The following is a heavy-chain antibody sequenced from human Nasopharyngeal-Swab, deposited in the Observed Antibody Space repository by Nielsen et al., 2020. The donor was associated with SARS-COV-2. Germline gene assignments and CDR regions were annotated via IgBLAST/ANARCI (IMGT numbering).Heavy chain of an antibody. CDR1: GFTFDDYA. CDR3: AKVSITPYDAFDI. CDR2: ISWNSGNI. D-gene: IGHD3-10*01. Sequence: GGSLRLSCAASGFTFDDYAMHWVRQAPGKGLEWVSGISWNSGNIGYADSVKGRFTISRDNAKNSLYLQMNSLRAEDTALYYCAKVSITPYDAFDIWGQGTMVTVSS. V-gene: IGHV3-9*01. J-gene: IGHJ3*02.